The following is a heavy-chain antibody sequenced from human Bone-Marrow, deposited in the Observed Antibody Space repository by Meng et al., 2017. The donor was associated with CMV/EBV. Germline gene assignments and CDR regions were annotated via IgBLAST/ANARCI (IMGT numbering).Heavy chain of an antibody. J-gene: IGHJ4*02. CDR1: GFSVSGSY. V-gene: IGHV3-66*02. CDR2: IYSGGTT. Sequence: GVFLRLSCAASGFSVSGSYLNWVRQSPGKGLEWISVIYSGGTTYYADSVRGRFTISRDNSNNTLHLQMNSLRPEDTAVYYCAREGYAPPTRSGYTHWGQGTLVTVSS. CDR3: AREGYAPPTRSGYTH. D-gene: IGHD3-3*01.